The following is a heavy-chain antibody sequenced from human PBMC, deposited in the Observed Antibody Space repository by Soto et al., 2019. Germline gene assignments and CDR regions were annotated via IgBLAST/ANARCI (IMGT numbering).Heavy chain of an antibody. J-gene: IGHJ6*02. CDR1: GGSISSGGYS. CDR2: IYHSGST. Sequence: TLPLTCAVSGGSISSGGYSWSWIRQPPGKGLEWIGYIYHSGSTYYNPSLKSRVTISVDRSKNQFSLKLSSVTAADTAVYYCARGPRLSNYDFWSGYYSDYYYGMDVWGQGTTVTVSS. CDR3: ARGPRLSNYDFWSGYYSDYYYGMDV. D-gene: IGHD3-3*01. V-gene: IGHV4-30-2*01.